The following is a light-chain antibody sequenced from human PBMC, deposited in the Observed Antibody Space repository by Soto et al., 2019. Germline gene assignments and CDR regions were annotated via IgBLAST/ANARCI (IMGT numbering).Light chain of an antibody. Sequence: QSALTQPASVSGSPGQSITISCTGTSSDVGGYNYVSWYQHHPGKAPKLIIYDVTNRPLGVSNPFSGSKSGNTASLTISGLQPEDEADYYCSSYTTSNTRQIVFGTGTKVTVL. J-gene: IGLJ1*01. CDR2: DVT. CDR1: SSDVGGYNY. CDR3: SSYTTSNTRQIV. V-gene: IGLV2-14*03.